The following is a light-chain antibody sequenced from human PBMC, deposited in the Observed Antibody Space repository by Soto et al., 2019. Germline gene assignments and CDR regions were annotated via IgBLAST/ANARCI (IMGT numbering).Light chain of an antibody. CDR1: QSVSSSY. J-gene: IGKJ3*01. V-gene: IGKV3-20*01. Sequence: EIVLTQSPGTLSLSPGERATLSCRASQSVSSSYLAWYQQKPGQAPRLLIYGASSRATDIPDRFSGSGSGTDFTLTISRLEPEDVAVYYCQQYGSSPLTFGPGTKVDIK. CDR3: QQYGSSPLT. CDR2: GAS.